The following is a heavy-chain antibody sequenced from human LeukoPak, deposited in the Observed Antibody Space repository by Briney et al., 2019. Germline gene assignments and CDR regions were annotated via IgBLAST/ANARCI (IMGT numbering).Heavy chain of an antibody. CDR3: TRMTTGHDY. D-gene: IGHD4-17*01. Sequence: SETLSLTCAVSGVSFNDYYWSWVRQTPGRGLEWIEEINHSGYTNDSPSLKSRVTLSIDTSRKQFSLNLRSVTVADTGIYYCTRMTTGHDYWGQGTLVTVSS. J-gene: IGHJ4*02. CDR2: INHSGYT. CDR1: GVSFNDYY. V-gene: IGHV4-34*01.